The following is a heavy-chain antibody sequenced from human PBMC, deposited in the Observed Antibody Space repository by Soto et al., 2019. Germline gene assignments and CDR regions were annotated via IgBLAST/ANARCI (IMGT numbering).Heavy chain of an antibody. CDR2: IYYSGST. CDR3: ARHLNIAMPGLYYYYGMDV. Sequence: SSETLSLPCTVSGCSISSYYWSWIRQPPGKGLVLIGYIYYSGSTNYNPSLKSRVTISVDTSKNQFSLKLSSVTAADTAVYYCARHLNIAMPGLYYYYGMDVWGQGTTVTVSS. J-gene: IGHJ6*02. V-gene: IGHV4-59*08. D-gene: IGHD2-2*01. CDR1: GCSISSYY.